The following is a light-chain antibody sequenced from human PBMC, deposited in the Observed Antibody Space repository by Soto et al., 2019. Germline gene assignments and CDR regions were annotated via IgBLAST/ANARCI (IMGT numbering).Light chain of an antibody. CDR3: CSYGGSGNFV. V-gene: IGLV2-23*01. J-gene: IGLJ1*01. Sequence: QSALTQPASVSGSPGQSITISCTGTSSDVGSYDLVSWYQQPPGKAPKLMIYEDTKRPSGISTRFSGSKSGNSSSLTISGLEDEDEDDDHCCSYGGSGNFVFGTGTKVTVL. CDR2: EDT. CDR1: SSDVGSYDL.